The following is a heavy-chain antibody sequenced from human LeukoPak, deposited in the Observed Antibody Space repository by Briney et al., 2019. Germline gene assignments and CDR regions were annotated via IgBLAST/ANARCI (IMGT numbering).Heavy chain of an antibody. J-gene: IGHJ4*02. D-gene: IGHD6-19*01. Sequence: GGSLRLYCAASGFTFSTYSMTWDRQGPGKGLEWVSSIYPSGDSTFYADSVKGRFTISRDNSKNTLYLQMSSLRTEDTAIYYCAKDVVPDSGWDLDYWGQGTLVTVSS. CDR1: GFTFSTYS. CDR2: IYPSGDST. CDR3: AKDVVPDSGWDLDY. V-gene: IGHV3-23*01.